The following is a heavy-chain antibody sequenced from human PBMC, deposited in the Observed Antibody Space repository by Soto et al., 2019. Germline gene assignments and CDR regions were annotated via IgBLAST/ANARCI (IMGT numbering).Heavy chain of an antibody. CDR3: AKFWRICSSTSCYNPTYFDY. D-gene: IGHD2-2*02. J-gene: IGHJ4*02. CDR1: GFTFSSYA. V-gene: IGHV3-23*01. Sequence: GGSLRLSCAASGFTFSSYAMSWVRQAPGKGLEWVSAISGSGGSTYYADSVKGRFTISRDNSKNTLYLQMNSLRAEDTAVYYCAKFWRICSSTSCYNPTYFDYWGQGTLVTVSS. CDR2: ISGSGGST.